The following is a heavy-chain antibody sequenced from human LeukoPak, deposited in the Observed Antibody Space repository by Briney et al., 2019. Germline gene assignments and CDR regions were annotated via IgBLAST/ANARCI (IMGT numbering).Heavy chain of an antibody. Sequence: PGGSLRLSCAASGFTFSSYCMSWVRQAPGKGQEWVANIKQDGSEKYYVDSVKGRFTISRDNAKTSLYLQMNSLRAEDTAVYYCARASTYDFWSGYYSLYYFDYWGQGTLVTVSS. V-gene: IGHV3-7*01. CDR3: ARASTYDFWSGYYSLYYFDY. CDR1: GFTFSSYC. D-gene: IGHD3-3*01. CDR2: IKQDGSEK. J-gene: IGHJ4*02.